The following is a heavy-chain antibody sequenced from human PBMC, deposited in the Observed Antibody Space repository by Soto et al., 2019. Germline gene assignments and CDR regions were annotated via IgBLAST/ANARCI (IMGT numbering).Heavy chain of an antibody. Sequence: ASVKVSCKASGYTFTSYDLSWVRQAPGQGLEWMGWISVYNGNTNYAQKLQGRVTMTTDTSTSTAYMEVSSLRSEDTAVYYCARALYYYDSSGYYPGYYWGQGSLVPVSS. CDR3: ARALYYYDSSGYYPGYY. D-gene: IGHD3-22*01. CDR2: ISVYNGNT. CDR1: GYTFTSYD. V-gene: IGHV1-18*01. J-gene: IGHJ4*02.